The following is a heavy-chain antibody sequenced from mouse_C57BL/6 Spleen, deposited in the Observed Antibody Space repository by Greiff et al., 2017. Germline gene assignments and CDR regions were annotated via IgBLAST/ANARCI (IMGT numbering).Heavy chain of an antibody. J-gene: IGHJ3*01. D-gene: IGHD1-1*01. CDR2: ISYDGST. Sequence: EVQRVESGPGLVKPSQSLSLTCSVTGYSITSGYYWNWIRQFPGNKVELMGYISYDGSTNYNASLKNRTSLTRDTSTNQFFLKLNSVTTEDTATYYCARGDGSFAYWGQGTLVTVSA. V-gene: IGHV3-6*01. CDR1: GYSITSGYY. CDR3: ARGDGSFAY.